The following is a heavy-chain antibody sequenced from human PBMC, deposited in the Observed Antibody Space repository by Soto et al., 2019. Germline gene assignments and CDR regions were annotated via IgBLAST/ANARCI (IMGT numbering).Heavy chain of an antibody. Sequence: EVQLLESGGGLVQPGGSLRLSCAASGFTFSSYAMSWVRQAPGKGLEWVSAISGSGGSTYYADSVKGRFTISRDNSKNTLYLQMHSLRAEDTAVYYCAKGSTIFGVVITTPDYDYYYYMDVWGKGTTVTVAS. CDR2: ISGSGGST. CDR1: GFTFSSYA. J-gene: IGHJ6*03. V-gene: IGHV3-23*01. D-gene: IGHD3-3*01. CDR3: AKGSTIFGVVITTPDYDYYYYMDV.